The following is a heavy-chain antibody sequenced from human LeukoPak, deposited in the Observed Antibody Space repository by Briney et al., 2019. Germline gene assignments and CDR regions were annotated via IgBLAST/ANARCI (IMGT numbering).Heavy chain of an antibody. J-gene: IGHJ4*02. Sequence: SQTLSLTCTVSGGSISSGSYYWSWIRQPAGKGLEWIGRIYTSGSTNYNPSLKTRVTISVDTSKNQFYLKLSSVTAADTAVYYCATASTTVTYFDYWGQGTLVTVSS. D-gene: IGHD4-17*01. V-gene: IGHV4-61*02. CDR1: GGSISSGSYY. CDR2: IYTSGST. CDR3: ATASTTVTYFDY.